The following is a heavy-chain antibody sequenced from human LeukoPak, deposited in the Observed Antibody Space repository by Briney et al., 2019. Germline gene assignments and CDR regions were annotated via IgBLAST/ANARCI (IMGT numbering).Heavy chain of an antibody. J-gene: IGHJ5*02. V-gene: IGHV4-59*01. CDR3: ARDHYGSGSYYNVGLFDP. Sequence: SETLSLTCTVSGGSISSYYWSWIRQPPGKGLEWIGYIYYSGSTDYNPSLKSRVTISVDTSKNQFSLKLSSVTAADTAVYYCARDHYGSGSYYNVGLFDPWGQGTLVTVSS. D-gene: IGHD3-10*01. CDR1: GGSISSYY. CDR2: IYYSGST.